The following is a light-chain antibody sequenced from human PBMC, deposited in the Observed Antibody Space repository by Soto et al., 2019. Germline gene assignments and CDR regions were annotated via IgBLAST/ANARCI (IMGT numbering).Light chain of an antibody. J-gene: IGKJ1*01. CDR1: QSVSSN. CDR2: GAS. V-gene: IGKV3-15*01. Sequence: EIVMTQSPSTLSVYPGESATLSCRASQSVSSNLAWYQQKPGQAPRLLIYGASTRATGIPARFSGSGSGTEFTLTISSLQSEDFAVYYCQQYNNWPPWTFGQRTKVDIK. CDR3: QQYNNWPPWT.